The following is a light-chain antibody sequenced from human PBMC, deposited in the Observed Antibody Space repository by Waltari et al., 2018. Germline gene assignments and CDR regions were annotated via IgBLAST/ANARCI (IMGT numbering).Light chain of an antibody. Sequence: YVLTQPPSVSAAPGRPARITCGGNNLGSKTVHWYQQRPGQAPLLVIYDDTARASGIPERFSGSNSGTTATLTIRRVEAGDEADYYCQVWDTSGDPVIFGGGTKLTVL. CDR3: QVWDTSGDPVI. V-gene: IGLV3-21*04. CDR1: NLGSKT. CDR2: DDT. J-gene: IGLJ2*01.